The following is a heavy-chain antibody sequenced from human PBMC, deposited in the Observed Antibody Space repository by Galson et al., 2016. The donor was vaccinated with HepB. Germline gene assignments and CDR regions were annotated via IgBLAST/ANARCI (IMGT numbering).Heavy chain of an antibody. D-gene: IGHD2-21*02. J-gene: IGHJ4*02. CDR3: ARRMKGDFNQPFDF. V-gene: IGHV1-3*01. CDR1: GYTFTTYA. Sequence: SVKVSCKAFGYTFTTYAIHWVRQAPGQRLEWMGWINPANGDTKSSQKFQGRVTISRDTSATTTYMELSSLRYEDSAVYYCARRMKGDFNQPFDFWGQGTLVTASS. CDR2: INPANGDT.